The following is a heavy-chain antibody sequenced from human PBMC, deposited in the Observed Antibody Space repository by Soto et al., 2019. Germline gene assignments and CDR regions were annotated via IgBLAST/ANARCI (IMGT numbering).Heavy chain of an antibody. D-gene: IGHD3-9*01. Sequence: GGSLRFSCAASGFTFSGYEMNWVRQAPGKGLEWVSYISSSGSTIYYADSVKGRFTISRDNAKNSLYLQMNSLRAEDTAVYYCARDGPYYDILTRPYYFDYWGQGTLVTVSS. CDR3: ARDGPYYDILTRPYYFDY. CDR2: ISSSGSTI. V-gene: IGHV3-48*03. J-gene: IGHJ4*02. CDR1: GFTFSGYE.